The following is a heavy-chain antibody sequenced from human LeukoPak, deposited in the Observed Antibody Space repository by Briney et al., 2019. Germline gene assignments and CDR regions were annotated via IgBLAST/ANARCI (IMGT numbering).Heavy chain of an antibody. V-gene: IGHV4-31*03. D-gene: IGHD5-12*01. Sequence: SETLSLTCTVSGGSISSGGYYWSWIRQHPGKGLEWIGYIYYSGSTYYNPSLKSRVTISVDTSKNQFSLKLSSVTAADTAVYYCARGRSSGYSGYDGLRFDYWGQGTLVTVSS. CDR2: IYYSGST. J-gene: IGHJ4*02. CDR1: GGSISSGGYY. CDR3: ARGRSSGYSGYDGLRFDY.